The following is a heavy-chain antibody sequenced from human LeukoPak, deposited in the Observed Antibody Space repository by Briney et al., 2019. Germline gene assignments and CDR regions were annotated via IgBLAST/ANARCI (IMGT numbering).Heavy chain of an antibody. CDR1: GGSFSGYY. CDR3: AKACRDGYFDY. V-gene: IGHV4-34*01. CDR2: INHSGST. D-gene: IGHD5-24*01. J-gene: IGHJ4*02. Sequence: SETLSLTCAVYGGSFSGYYWSWIRQPPGKGLEWIGEINHSGSTNYNPSLKSRVTISVDTSKNQFSLKLSSVTAADTAVYYCAKACRDGYFDYWGQGTLVTVSS.